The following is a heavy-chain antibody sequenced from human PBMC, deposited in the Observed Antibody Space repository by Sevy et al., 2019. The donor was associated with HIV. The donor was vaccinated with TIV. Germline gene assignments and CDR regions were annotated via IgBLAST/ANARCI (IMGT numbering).Heavy chain of an antibody. CDR2: IWFDGSNT. CDR1: GFTFSSYG. D-gene: IGHD4-17*01. Sequence: GGSLRLSCAASGFTFSSYGMHWVRQGPGKGLEWVAVIWFDGSNTYYADSVKGRFTISRDIAKNTLHLQMNSLRAEDTAVYYCARDLEFYDSGDYGPAFMPDYWGRGTLVTVSS. CDR3: ARDLEFYDSGDYGPAFMPDY. J-gene: IGHJ4*02. V-gene: IGHV3-33*01.